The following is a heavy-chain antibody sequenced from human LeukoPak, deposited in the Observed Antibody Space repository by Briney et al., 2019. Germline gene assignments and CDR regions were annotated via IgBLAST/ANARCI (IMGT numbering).Heavy chain of an antibody. D-gene: IGHD5-18*01. V-gene: IGHV1-2*02. J-gene: IGHJ4*02. CDR1: GYTFTGYY. CDR2: INPNSGGT. CDR3: ARDGIGYSYGHDY. Sequence: ASVKVSCKASGYTFTGYYMHWVRQAPGQGLEWMGWINPNSGGTNYAQKFQGRVTITRDTAASTAYMELSNLRSEDTAVYYCARDGIGYSYGHDYWGQGTPVTVSS.